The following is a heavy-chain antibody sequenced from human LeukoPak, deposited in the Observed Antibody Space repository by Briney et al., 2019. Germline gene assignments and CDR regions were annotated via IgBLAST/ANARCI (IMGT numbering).Heavy chain of an antibody. D-gene: IGHD3-10*01. CDR2: IYSGGST. J-gene: IGHJ4*02. Sequence: GGSLRLSCAASGFTVSSNYMSWVRQAPGEGLGWVSVIYSGGSTYYADSVKGRFTISRDNSKNTLYLQMNSLRAEDTAVYYCASLLWFGELFFDYWGQGTLVTVSS. CDR1: GFTVSSNY. CDR3: ASLLWFGELFFDY. V-gene: IGHV3-53*01.